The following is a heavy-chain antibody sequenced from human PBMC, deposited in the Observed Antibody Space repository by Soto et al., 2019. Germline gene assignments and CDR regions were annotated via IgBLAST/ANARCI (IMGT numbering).Heavy chain of an antibody. J-gene: IGHJ4*02. CDR3: ASLCGGSCYPV. Sequence: GGSLRLSCXASXXTFSXYXXNXXXQAPGKGLEWVSDIRSSSSTIYYADSVKGRFTISRDNAKNSLYLQMNSLRDEDTAVYYCASLCGGSCYPVWGQGTLVTVSS. D-gene: IGHD2-15*01. V-gene: IGHV3-48*02. CDR2: IRSSSSTI. CDR1: XXTFSXYX.